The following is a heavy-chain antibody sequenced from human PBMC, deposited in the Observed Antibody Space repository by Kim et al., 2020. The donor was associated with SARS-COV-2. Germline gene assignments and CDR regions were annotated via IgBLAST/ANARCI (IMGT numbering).Heavy chain of an antibody. CDR3: ARGYLAAAGPFDY. V-gene: IGHV6-1*01. D-gene: IGHD6-13*01. Sequence: YAVCVKSRITIRPDTCKNRFSLQLKSVTPEGTAVYYCARGYLAAAGPFDYWGQGTLVTVSS. J-gene: IGHJ4*02.